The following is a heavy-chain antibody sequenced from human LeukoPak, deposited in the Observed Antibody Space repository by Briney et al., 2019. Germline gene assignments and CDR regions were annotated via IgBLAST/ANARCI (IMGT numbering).Heavy chain of an antibody. Sequence: GGSLRLSCAASGFTFNIYAMSWVRQAPGKGLEWVSAISGSGDYTYYADSVKGRFTISRDNSKNTLYLQMNSLRAEDTAVYYCAKTFGDALFAYWGQGTLVTVSS. CDR3: AKTFGDALFAY. CDR1: GFTFNIYA. D-gene: IGHD3-10*01. J-gene: IGHJ4*02. V-gene: IGHV3-23*01. CDR2: ISGSGDYT.